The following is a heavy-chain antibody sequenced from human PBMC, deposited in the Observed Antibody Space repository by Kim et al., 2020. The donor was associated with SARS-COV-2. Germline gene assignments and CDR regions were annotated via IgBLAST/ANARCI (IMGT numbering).Heavy chain of an antibody. J-gene: IGHJ4*02. CDR3: ARLRWYTLDY. D-gene: IGHD2-15*01. CDR1: GGSISSSSYY. V-gene: IGHV4-39*01. Sequence: SETLSLTCTVSGGSISSSSYYWGWIRQPPGKGLEWIGSIYYSGSTYYNPSLKSRVTISVDTSKNQFSLKLSSVTAADTAVYYCARLRWYTLDYWGQGTLVTVSS. CDR2: IYYSGST.